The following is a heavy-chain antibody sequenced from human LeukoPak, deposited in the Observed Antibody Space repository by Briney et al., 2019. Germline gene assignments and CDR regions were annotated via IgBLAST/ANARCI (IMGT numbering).Heavy chain of an antibody. Sequence: SETLSLTCAVYGGSFSGYYWSWIRQPPGKGLEWIGEINHSGSTNYNPSLKSRVTISVDTSKNQFSLKLSSVTAADTAVYYCARGLTDGYKLDYWGQGTLVTVSS. V-gene: IGHV4-34*01. CDR3: ARGLTDGYKLDY. D-gene: IGHD5-24*01. CDR2: INHSGST. CDR1: GGSFSGYY. J-gene: IGHJ4*02.